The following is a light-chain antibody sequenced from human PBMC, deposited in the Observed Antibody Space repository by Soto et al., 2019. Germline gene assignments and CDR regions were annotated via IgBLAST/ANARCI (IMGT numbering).Light chain of an antibody. CDR1: QSVSSN. CDR3: QQYNNWPPLT. V-gene: IGKV3-15*01. Sequence: EIVMTQSPATLSVSPGERATLSCRASQSVSSNLAWYQQKPGQAPGLLIYGASTRATGIPARFSGSGSGTEFTLTISSLQSEDFAVYHCQQYNNWPPLTFGGGTKVEIK. J-gene: IGKJ4*01. CDR2: GAS.